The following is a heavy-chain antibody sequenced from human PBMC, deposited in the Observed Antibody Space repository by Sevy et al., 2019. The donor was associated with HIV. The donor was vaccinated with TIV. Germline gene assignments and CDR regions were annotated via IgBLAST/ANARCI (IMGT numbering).Heavy chain of an antibody. D-gene: IGHD6-19*01. V-gene: IGHV3-33*08. CDR1: GFTFSNYG. CDR2: IFSDGNYQ. J-gene: IGHJ4*02. Sequence: GGSLRLSCATFGFTFSNYGMHWVRQAPGRGLEWVAAIFSDGNYQYYADSVKGRVTISRDNSKNTLYLQMSSLRADDTAMYYCARESGSGWYDDSWGRGTLVTVSS. CDR3: ARESGSGWYDDS.